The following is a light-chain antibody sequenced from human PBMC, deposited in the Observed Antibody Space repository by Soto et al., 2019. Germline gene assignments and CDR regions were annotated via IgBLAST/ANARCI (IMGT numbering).Light chain of an antibody. Sequence: DIQMTQSPSSLSASEGDRVTLTCRASQSISRYLNWYQQKPGRAPKLLMYGASNLQNGVPSRFSGSGSGTEFTLTISNLQPEDFATYYCQQSYGTPRSFGGGTKVEIK. CDR2: GAS. CDR3: QQSYGTPRS. CDR1: QSISRY. J-gene: IGKJ4*01. V-gene: IGKV1-39*01.